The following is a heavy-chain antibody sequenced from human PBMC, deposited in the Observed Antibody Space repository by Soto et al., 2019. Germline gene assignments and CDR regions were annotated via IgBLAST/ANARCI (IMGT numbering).Heavy chain of an antibody. CDR1: GFTFSSYA. V-gene: IGHV3-23*01. CDR2: ISGSGGST. Sequence: GGSLRLSCAASGFTFSSYAMSWVRQAPGKGLEWVSAISGSGGSTYYADSVKGRFTISRDNSKNTLYLQMNSLRAEDTAVYYCANTIFGVVPRYLDYWGQGTLVTVSS. D-gene: IGHD3-3*01. J-gene: IGHJ4*02. CDR3: ANTIFGVVPRYLDY.